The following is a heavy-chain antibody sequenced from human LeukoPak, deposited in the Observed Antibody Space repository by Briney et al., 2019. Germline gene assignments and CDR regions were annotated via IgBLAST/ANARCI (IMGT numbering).Heavy chain of an antibody. V-gene: IGHV4-39*07. Sequence: SETLSLTCTVSGGSISSRSYFWGWIRQPPGKGLEWIGSIYYKGNTYFNPSLKSRVTISEDTSKNQFSLKLSSVTAADTAVYYCARDVQLERPGDYYYYGMDVWGQGTTVTVSS. CDR1: GGSISSRSYF. CDR2: IYYKGNT. D-gene: IGHD1-1*01. J-gene: IGHJ6*02. CDR3: ARDVQLERPGDYYYYGMDV.